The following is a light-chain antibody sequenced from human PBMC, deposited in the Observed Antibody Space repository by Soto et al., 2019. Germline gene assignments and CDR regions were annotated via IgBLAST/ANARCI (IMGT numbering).Light chain of an antibody. CDR1: QDISSH. J-gene: IGKJ4*01. CDR3: QQVKSFLPLT. CDR2: AAS. V-gene: IGKV1-9*01. Sequence: IQLTQSPSSLSASVGDSVTITCRASQDISSHLAWYQQKPGKATKVLIYAASTLESGIPSGFSGSGSGTDFTLTISSLQAEDFATYYCQQVKSFLPLTFGGGTKVDIK.